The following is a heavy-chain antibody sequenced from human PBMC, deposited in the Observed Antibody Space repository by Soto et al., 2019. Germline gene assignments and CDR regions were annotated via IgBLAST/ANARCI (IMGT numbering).Heavy chain of an antibody. V-gene: IGHV2-26*01. J-gene: IGHJ5*02. CDR2: IFSNDEK. CDR1: GFSLSNAIMG. Sequence: QVTLKESGPVLVNPTETLTLTCTVSGFSLSNAIMGVSWIRQPPGKALEWLAHIFSNDEKSYSTSLKSRLTISKDTSKSQVVLTMTNMDPVDTATHYCARILVAARRSGVFDPWGQGTLVTVSS. D-gene: IGHD6-6*01. CDR3: ARILVAARRSGVFDP.